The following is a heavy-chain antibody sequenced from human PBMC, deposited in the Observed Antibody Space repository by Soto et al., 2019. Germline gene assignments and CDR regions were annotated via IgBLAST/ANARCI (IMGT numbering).Heavy chain of an antibody. CDR1: GFSLSAYGVR. Sequence: SGPTLVNPTQTLTLTCSFSGFSLSAYGVRVIWFRQPPGETLEWLALIHWNDDKRYSPYLKSRLTITKDTSKTQVVLTLTNLEPLDTGTYFCSHTKDSSGFLTSWGQGILVTVSS. CDR3: SHTKDSSGFLTS. D-gene: IGHD3-22*01. J-gene: IGHJ5*02. CDR2: IHWNDDK. V-gene: IGHV2-5*01.